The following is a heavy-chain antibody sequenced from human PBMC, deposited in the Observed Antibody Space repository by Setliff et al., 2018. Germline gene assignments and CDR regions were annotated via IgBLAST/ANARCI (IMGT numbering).Heavy chain of an antibody. CDR1: GFTFSDYY. V-gene: IGHV3-11*04. Sequence: KPGGSLRLSCAASGFTFSDYYMTWIRQAPGKGLEWVSYISRGGNTIYYADSVKGRFTISRDNARDSLFLQMNTLRAEDTAVYYCAREVVGAPSAFDIWGQGTMVTVSS. D-gene: IGHD1-26*01. J-gene: IGHJ3*02. CDR2: ISRGGNTI. CDR3: AREVVGAPSAFDI.